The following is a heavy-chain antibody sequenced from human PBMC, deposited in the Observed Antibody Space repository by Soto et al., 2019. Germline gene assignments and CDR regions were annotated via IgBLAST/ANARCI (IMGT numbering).Heavy chain of an antibody. CDR2: INHSGST. Sequence: SETLSLTCAVYGGSFSGYYWSWIRQPPGTGLEWIGEINHSGSTNYNPSLKSRVTISVDTSKNQLSLKLSSVTAADTAVYYCARGPGLWFRELLWGGRKPYYYYGMDVWGQGTTVTVSS. V-gene: IGHV4-34*01. J-gene: IGHJ6*02. CDR1: GGSFSGYY. CDR3: ARGPGLWFRELLWGGRKPYYYYGMDV. D-gene: IGHD3-10*01.